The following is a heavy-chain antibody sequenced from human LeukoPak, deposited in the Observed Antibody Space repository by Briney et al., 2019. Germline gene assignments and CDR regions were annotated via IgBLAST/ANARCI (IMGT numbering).Heavy chain of an antibody. CDR1: GFTFSSYA. CDR2: ISYDGSNK. CDR3: ARGLVIAVAGTAGM. V-gene: IGHV3-30-3*01. J-gene: IGHJ4*02. D-gene: IGHD6-19*01. Sequence: GGSLRLSCAASGFTFSSYAMHWVRQAPGKGLEWVAVISYDGSNKYYADSVKGRFTISRDNSKNTLYLQMNSLRAEDTAVYNCARGLVIAVAGTAGMGGQGTLVTVSS.